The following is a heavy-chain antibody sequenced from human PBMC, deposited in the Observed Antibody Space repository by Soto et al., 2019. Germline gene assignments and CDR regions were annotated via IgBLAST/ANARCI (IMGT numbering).Heavy chain of an antibody. Sequence: QMQVLQSGAEVKKPGASVKVSCKASGDTFNTYTVSWVRQAPGEGLEWLGGILPIFGKTTYARKFQGRVTLTAYESTSKVYMELINLQSADTATYDCAIPTAADYSHYGVDVWGQGTTVTVSS. V-gene: IGHV1-69*01. CDR3: AIPTAADYSHYGVDV. CDR1: GDTFNTYT. CDR2: ILPIFGKT. J-gene: IGHJ6*02. D-gene: IGHD6-13*01.